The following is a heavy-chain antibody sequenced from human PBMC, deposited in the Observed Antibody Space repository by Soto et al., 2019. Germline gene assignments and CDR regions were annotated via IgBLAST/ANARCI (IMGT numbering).Heavy chain of an antibody. CDR3: ARGAYHGDERGLNYYYYGMDV. CDR2: IYYSGST. CDR1: GGSISSYY. Sequence: PSETLSLTCTVSGGSISSYYWSWIRQPPGKGLEWIGYIYYSGSTNYNPSLKSRVTISVDTSKNQFSLKLSSVTAADTAVYYCARGAYHGDERGLNYYYYGMDVWGQGTTVTVSS. D-gene: IGHD4-17*01. V-gene: IGHV4-59*01. J-gene: IGHJ6*02.